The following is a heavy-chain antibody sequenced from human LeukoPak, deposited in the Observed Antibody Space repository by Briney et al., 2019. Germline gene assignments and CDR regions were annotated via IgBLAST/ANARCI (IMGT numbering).Heavy chain of an antibody. V-gene: IGHV3-11*01. CDR1: GFTFSDYY. Sequence: GGSLRLSCAASGFTFSDYYMSWIRQAPGKGLEWVSYISSSGGTIYYADSVKGRFTISRDNAKNSLYLQMNSLRAEDTAVYYCAREWTTNYAFDIWGQGTMVTVSS. CDR2: ISSSGGTI. J-gene: IGHJ3*02. CDR3: AREWTTNYAFDI. D-gene: IGHD4-17*01.